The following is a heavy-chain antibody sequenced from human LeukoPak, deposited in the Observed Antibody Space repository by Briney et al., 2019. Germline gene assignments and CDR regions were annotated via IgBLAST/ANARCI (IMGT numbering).Heavy chain of an antibody. Sequence: KPSETLSLTCTVSGGSISSYYWSWIRQPPGKGLEWIGYIYYSGSTNYNPSLKSRVAISVDTSKNQFSLKLSSVTAADTAVYYCARHFGSGWSGVFDYWGQGTLVTVSS. CDR3: ARHFGSGWSGVFDY. CDR1: GGSISSYY. V-gene: IGHV4-59*08. CDR2: IYYSGST. J-gene: IGHJ4*02. D-gene: IGHD6-19*01.